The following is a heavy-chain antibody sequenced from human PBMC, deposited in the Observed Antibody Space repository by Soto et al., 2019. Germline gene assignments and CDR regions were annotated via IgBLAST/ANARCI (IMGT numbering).Heavy chain of an antibody. D-gene: IGHD3-22*01. CDR3: XXXXXXSGYYAYYFDY. CDR2: IYYSGST. V-gene: IGHV4-30-4*01. CDR1: GGSISSGDYY. J-gene: IGHJ4*02. Sequence: QVQLQESGPGLVKPSQTLSLTCTVSGGSISSGDYYWSWIRQPPGKGLEWIGYIYYSGSTYYNPXXXXXXXXXXXXXXXXXXXXXXXXXXXXXXXXXXXXXXXXSGYYAYYFDYWGQGTLVTVSS.